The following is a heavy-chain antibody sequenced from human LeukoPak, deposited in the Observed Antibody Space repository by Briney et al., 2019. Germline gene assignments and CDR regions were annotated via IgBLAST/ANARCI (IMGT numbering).Heavy chain of an antibody. CDR3: ARDYGEGGYYFDY. CDR1: GFXFSTYW. Sequence: PGGSLRLPCAASGFXFSTYWIHWVRQAPGKGLVWLSRISSDGSSTNYADSVKGRFTISRDNAKNTLYLQMNSLRAEDTAVYYCARDYGEGGYYFDYWGQGTLVTVSS. V-gene: IGHV3-74*01. J-gene: IGHJ4*02. D-gene: IGHD4-17*01. CDR2: ISSDGSST.